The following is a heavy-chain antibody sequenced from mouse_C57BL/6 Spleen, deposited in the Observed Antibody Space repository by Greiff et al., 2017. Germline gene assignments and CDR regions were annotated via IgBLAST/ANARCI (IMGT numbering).Heavy chain of an antibody. J-gene: IGHJ2*01. CDR2: IYPGDGDT. Sequence: VQLQQSGPELVKPGASVKISCKASGYAFSSSWMNWVKQRPGKGLEWIGRIYPGDGDTNYNGKFKGKATMTAYKSSSTAYMQLSSLTSEDSAVYFCARHLYDYDPFDYWGQGTTLTVSS. CDR1: GYAFSSSW. V-gene: IGHV1-82*01. CDR3: ARHLYDYDPFDY. D-gene: IGHD2-4*01.